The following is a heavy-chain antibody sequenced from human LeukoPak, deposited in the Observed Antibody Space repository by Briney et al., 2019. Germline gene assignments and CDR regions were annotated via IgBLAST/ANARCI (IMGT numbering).Heavy chain of an antibody. CDR1: GFTFSSYW. V-gene: IGHV3-23*01. D-gene: IGHD1-26*01. CDR3: AKGQLVGATFYY. Sequence: PGGSLRLSCAASGFTFSSYWMHWVRQAPGKGLEWVSAISGSGGSTYYADSVKGRFTISRDNSKNTLYLQMNSLRAEDTAVYYCAKGQLVGATFYYWGQGTLVTVSS. CDR2: ISGSGGST. J-gene: IGHJ4*02.